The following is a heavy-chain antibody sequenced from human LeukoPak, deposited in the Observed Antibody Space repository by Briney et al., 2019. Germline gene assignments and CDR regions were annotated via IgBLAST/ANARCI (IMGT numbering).Heavy chain of an antibody. D-gene: IGHD3-16*01. CDR1: GFTFNNYW. J-gene: IGHJ4*02. CDR2: INSDGSGT. Sequence: PGGSLRLSCTVSGFTFNNYWMHWVRQAPGKGLVWVSRINSDGSGTSYADSVKGRFTISRDNAKNTLYLQMNSLRAEDTAVYYCARWGDNKILDYWGQGTLVTVSS. V-gene: IGHV3-74*01. CDR3: ARWGDNKILDY.